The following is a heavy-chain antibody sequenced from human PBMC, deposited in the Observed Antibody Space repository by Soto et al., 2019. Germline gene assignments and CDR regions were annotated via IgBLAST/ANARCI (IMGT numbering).Heavy chain of an antibody. CDR3: VRDATKTLRDWFDP. Sequence: QVQLQESGPGLVKPSETLSLTCTVSGASISGYYWSWIRKSAGKGLEWIGRIYATGTTDYNPSLKSRVMMSVETSKKQFSLRLRSVTAADTAVYYCVRDATKTLRDWFDPWGQGISVSVSS. D-gene: IGHD1-1*01. CDR2: IYATGTT. CDR1: GASISGYY. J-gene: IGHJ5*02. V-gene: IGHV4-4*07.